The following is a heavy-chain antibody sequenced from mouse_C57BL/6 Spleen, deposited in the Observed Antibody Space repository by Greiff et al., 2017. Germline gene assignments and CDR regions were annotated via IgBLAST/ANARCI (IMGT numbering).Heavy chain of an antibody. D-gene: IGHD2-5*01. CDR1: GYTFTSYW. CDR2: LYPGDGDT. CDR3: ARGDYYSNYLDY. V-gene: IGHV1-80*01. Sequence: QVQLQQPGAELVKPGASVKMSCKASGYTFTSYWITWVQQRPGKGLEWIGQLYPGDGDTNYNGKFKGKATLTADKSSSTAYMQLSSLTSEDSAVYFCARGDYYSNYLDYWGQGTTLTVSS. J-gene: IGHJ2*01.